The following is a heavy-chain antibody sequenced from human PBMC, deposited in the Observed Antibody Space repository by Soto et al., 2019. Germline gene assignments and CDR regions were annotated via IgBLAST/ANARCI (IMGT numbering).Heavy chain of an antibody. D-gene: IGHD3-3*01. Sequence: SETLSLTXTVSGGSISSGGYYWSWIRQHPGKGLEWIGYIYYSGSTYYNPSLKSRVTISVDTSKNQFSLKLSSVTAADTAVYYCARDLLSGYDFWSGYYTLGLDVWGQGTTVTVSS. CDR3: ARDLLSGYDFWSGYYTLGLDV. CDR2: IYYSGST. V-gene: IGHV4-31*02. CDR1: GGSISSGGYY. J-gene: IGHJ6*02.